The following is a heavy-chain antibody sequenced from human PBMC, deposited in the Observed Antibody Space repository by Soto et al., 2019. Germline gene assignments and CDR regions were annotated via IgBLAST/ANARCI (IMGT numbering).Heavy chain of an antibody. V-gene: IGHV1-8*01. CDR3: ARGSPYCTNGVCPH. CDR2: MNPNSGNT. Sequence: ASVKVSCKASGYTFTRYDINWVRQGTGQGLEWMGWMNPNSGNTGYAQKFQGRVTMTRNTSISTAYMELRSLRSEDTAVYYCARGSPYCTNGVCPHLGQRTLVTVSS. D-gene: IGHD2-8*01. CDR1: GYTFTRYD. J-gene: IGHJ4*02.